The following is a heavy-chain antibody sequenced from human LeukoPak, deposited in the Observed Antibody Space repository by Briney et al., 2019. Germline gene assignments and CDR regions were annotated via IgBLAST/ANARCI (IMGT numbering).Heavy chain of an antibody. CDR2: INHSGST. CDR3: ASLIAARPGRLTNYYYYYYMDV. V-gene: IGHV4-34*01. D-gene: IGHD6-6*01. CDR1: GGSFSGYY. Sequence: SETLSLTCAVYGGSFSGYYWSWIRQPPGKGLEWVGEINHSGSTNYNPSLKSRVTISVDTSKNQFSLKLSSVTAADTTVYYCASLIAARPGRLTNYYYYYYMDVWGKGTTATVSS. J-gene: IGHJ6*03.